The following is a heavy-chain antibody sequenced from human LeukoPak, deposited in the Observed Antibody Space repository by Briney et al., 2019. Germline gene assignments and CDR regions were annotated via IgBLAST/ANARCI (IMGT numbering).Heavy chain of an antibody. Sequence: PSETLSLTCAVSGGSINTGNWWSWVRQTPGKGLEWIGEIYHSGNTDYNPSLKSRVSMSVDTSKNQFSLKLISVTAADTAVYYCARLVPERFFQLNPEGYYDYWGQGILVTVSS. D-gene: IGHD3-3*01. V-gene: IGHV4-4*02. CDR2: IYHSGNT. CDR3: ARLVPERFFQLNPEGYYDY. CDR1: GGSINTGNW. J-gene: IGHJ4*02.